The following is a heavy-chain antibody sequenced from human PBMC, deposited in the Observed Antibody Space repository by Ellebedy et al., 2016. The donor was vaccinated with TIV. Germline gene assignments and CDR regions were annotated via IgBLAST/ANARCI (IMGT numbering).Heavy chain of an antibody. V-gene: IGHV4-34*01. Sequence: SETLSLXXAVYGGSFSGYYWSWIRQPPGKGLEWIGEINHSGSTNYNPSLKSRVTISVDTSKNQFSLKLSSVTAADTAVYYCASSQVDSYSSSWRGWVDYWGQGTLVTVSS. CDR1: GGSFSGYY. CDR2: INHSGST. D-gene: IGHD6-13*01. CDR3: ASSQVDSYSSSWRGWVDY. J-gene: IGHJ4*02.